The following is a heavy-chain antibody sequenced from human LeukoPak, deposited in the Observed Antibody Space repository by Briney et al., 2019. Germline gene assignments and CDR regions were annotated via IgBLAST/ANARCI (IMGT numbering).Heavy chain of an antibody. CDR1: GYSISSDNY. J-gene: IGHJ4*02. V-gene: IGHV4-38-2*02. CDR3: ARDPRDSSSSNYMRKFDY. CDR2: IYHSGTT. D-gene: IGHD3-22*01. Sequence: SETLSLTCAVFGYSISSDNYWVWIRQPPGQGLEWTGVIYHSGTTYYNPSLKSRVTMSIDTFKNQFSLKLSSVTAADTAVNYRARDPRDSSSSNYMRKFDYWGQGTLVTVSS.